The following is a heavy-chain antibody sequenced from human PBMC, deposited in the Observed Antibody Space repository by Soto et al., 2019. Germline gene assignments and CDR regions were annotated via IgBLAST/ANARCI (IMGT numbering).Heavy chain of an antibody. J-gene: IGHJ6*02. D-gene: IGHD3-10*01. CDR1: GFTFDDYA. V-gene: IGHV3-9*01. CDR3: AKVAITMVRGVISYYGMDV. CDR2: ISWNSGSI. Sequence: EVQLVESGGGLVQPGRSLRLSCAASGFTFDDYAMHWVRQAPGKGLEWVSGISWNSGSIGYADSVKGRFTISRDNAKNSLYLQMNRHRAEDTALYYGAKVAITMVRGVISYYGMDVWGQGTTVTVSS.